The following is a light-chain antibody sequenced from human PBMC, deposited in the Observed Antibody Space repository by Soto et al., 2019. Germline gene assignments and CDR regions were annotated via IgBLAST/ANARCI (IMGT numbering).Light chain of an antibody. CDR3: QQYGSSPA. Sequence: EIVLTQSPGTLSLSPGERATLSCRASQSVRSSYLAWYQQKPGQAPRLLIYGASSRATGIPDRFSGSGSGTDITLTISRLEPEDFAVYYCQQYGSSPAFGQGTKVDIK. CDR1: QSVRSSY. CDR2: GAS. V-gene: IGKV3-20*01. J-gene: IGKJ1*01.